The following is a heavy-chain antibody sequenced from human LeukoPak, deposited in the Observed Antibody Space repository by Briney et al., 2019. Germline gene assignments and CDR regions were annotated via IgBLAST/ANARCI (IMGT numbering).Heavy chain of an antibody. D-gene: IGHD2-15*01. J-gene: IGHJ6*03. CDR2: IIPIFGTA. V-gene: IGHV1-69*05. CDR3: ARDGSVVVSNYYYYYYMDV. Sequence: SVKVSCKASGGTFSSYAISWVRQAPGQGLEWMGRIIPIFGTANYAQKSQGRVTITTDESTSTAYMELSSLRSEDTAVYYCARDGSVVVSNYYYYYYMDVWGKGTTVTVSS. CDR1: GGTFSSYA.